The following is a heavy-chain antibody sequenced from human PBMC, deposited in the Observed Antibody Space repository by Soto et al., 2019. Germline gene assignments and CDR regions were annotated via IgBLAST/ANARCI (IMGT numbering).Heavy chain of an antibody. V-gene: IGHV3-23*01. CDR3: AVLTTVTDADY. CDR1: GFMFSSYV. D-gene: IGHD4-17*01. Sequence: EVQLLESGGGLVQPGGSLRLSCAASGFMFSSYVMSWVRQAPGKGLEWVSGVSGSGSRTYYADSVKGRCSISRDNSRNTLYLQLNSLRAEDTAVYYCAVLTTVTDADYWGQGTLVTVPS. J-gene: IGHJ4*02. CDR2: VSGSGSRT.